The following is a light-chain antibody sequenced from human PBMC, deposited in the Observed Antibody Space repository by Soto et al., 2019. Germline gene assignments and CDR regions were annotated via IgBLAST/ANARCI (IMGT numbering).Light chain of an antibody. CDR3: QQYDHPRYT. Sequence: DIQMTQSPSSLSASVGDRVTITCQATQDISNILNWIQQKPGNAPKLLIYEASNLETGVPSRFSGSGSGTDFTFTISSLQPEDIATYYCQQYDHPRYTFGQGTKLEIK. J-gene: IGKJ2*01. CDR1: QDISNI. V-gene: IGKV1-33*01. CDR2: EAS.